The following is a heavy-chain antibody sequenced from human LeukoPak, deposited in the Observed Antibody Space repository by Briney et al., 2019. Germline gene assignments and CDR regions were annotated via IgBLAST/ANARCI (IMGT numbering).Heavy chain of an antibody. Sequence: RASVKVSCKASGYTFTSYYIHWVRQAPGQGLGWMGWIKPNSGGTNYAQKFQGRVTMTRDTSINTAYMELSRLTSDDTAVYYCAREGAGSSGYSSGRGYYYYYMDVWGKGTTVTISS. CDR3: AREGAGSSGYSSGRGYYYYYMDV. CDR1: GYTFTSYY. J-gene: IGHJ6*03. CDR2: IKPNSGGT. V-gene: IGHV1-2*02. D-gene: IGHD3-22*01.